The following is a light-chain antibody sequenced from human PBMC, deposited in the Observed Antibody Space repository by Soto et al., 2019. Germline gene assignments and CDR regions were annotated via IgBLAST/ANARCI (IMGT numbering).Light chain of an antibody. J-gene: IGLJ1*01. V-gene: IGLV2-14*03. CDR2: DVY. CDR3: SSYTSSTTLV. CDR1: RVDIGGDKD. Sequence: QSVLTQPASVSGSPGQSVTISCTGTRVDIGGDKDVSWYQQHPGKAPKLMIYDVYHRPSGVSNRFSASKSGNTASLTISGLQAEDEADYYCSSYTSSTTLVLGTGTKVT.